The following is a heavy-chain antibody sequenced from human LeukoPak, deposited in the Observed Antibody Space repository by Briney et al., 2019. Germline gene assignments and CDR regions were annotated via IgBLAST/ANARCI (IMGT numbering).Heavy chain of an antibody. V-gene: IGHV4-39*01. CDR2: IYYSGST. CDR1: GGSISSSSYY. J-gene: IGHJ4*02. Sequence: SETLSLTCTVSGGSISSSSYYWGWIRQPPGKGLECNESIYYSGSTYYNPSLKSRVTISVDTSKNQFSLKLSSVTAADTAVYYCARRRPSHYFDYWGQGTLVTVSS. CDR3: ARRRPSHYFDY.